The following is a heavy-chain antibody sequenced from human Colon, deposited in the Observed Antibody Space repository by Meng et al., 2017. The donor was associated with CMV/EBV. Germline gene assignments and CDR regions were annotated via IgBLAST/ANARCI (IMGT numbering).Heavy chain of an antibody. CDR1: GGSIFSTTW. V-gene: IGHV4-4*02. D-gene: IGHD6-19*01. CDR2: IHHTGSS. CDR3: AKTLRAAVADCLDS. Sequence: VSGGSIFSTTWWSWVRQPPGKGLEWIGEIHHTGSSSYSPSLESRVTISVDKSNNQFSLKLSSVTAADTAVYYCAKTLRAAVADCLDSWGPGTLVTVSS. J-gene: IGHJ4*02.